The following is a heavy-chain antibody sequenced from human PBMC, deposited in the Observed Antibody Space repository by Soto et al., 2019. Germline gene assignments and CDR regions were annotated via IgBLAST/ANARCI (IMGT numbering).Heavy chain of an antibody. CDR1: GDSVSSNSAA. J-gene: IGHJ6*02. Sequence: SQTLSLTCAISGDSVSSNSAAWNWIRQSPSRGLEWLGRTYYRSKWYNDYAVSVESRITINPDTSKNQFSLQLNSVTPEDTAVYYCARGIPSAKYYYYYGMDVWGQGTTVPSP. CDR2: TYYRSKWYN. D-gene: IGHD2-15*01. CDR3: ARGIPSAKYYYYYGMDV. V-gene: IGHV6-1*01.